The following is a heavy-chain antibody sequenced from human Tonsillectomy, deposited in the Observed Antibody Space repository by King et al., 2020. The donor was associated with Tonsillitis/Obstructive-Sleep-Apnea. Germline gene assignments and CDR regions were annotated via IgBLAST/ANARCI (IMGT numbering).Heavy chain of an antibody. Sequence: EVQLVESGGGLVQPGGSLRLSCAASGFTFSSYSMNWVRQAPGKGLEWVSYISSSSTIYYADSVKGRFTISRDNAKNSLYLQMNSLRDEDTAVYYCARDTYTVTTPFDYWGQGTLVTVSS. CDR3: ARDTYTVTTPFDY. D-gene: IGHD4-17*01. V-gene: IGHV3-48*02. CDR1: GFTFSSYS. CDR2: ISSSSTI. J-gene: IGHJ4*02.